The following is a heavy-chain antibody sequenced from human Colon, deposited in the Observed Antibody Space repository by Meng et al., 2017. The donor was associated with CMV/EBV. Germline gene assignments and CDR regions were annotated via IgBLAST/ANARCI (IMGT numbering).Heavy chain of an antibody. CDR3: ARDLGYCSSTSCDAWGDAFDI. V-gene: IGHV4-39*07. Sequence: SETLSLTCTVSGDSIDSFGNSIYYWAWVRQPPGKGLEWLGTIFFRGTTYYNPSLKSRVTISVDTSKNQFSLKLSSVTAADTAVYYCARDLGYCSSTSCDAWGDAFDIWGQGTMVTVSS. CDR1: GDSIDSFGNSIYY. J-gene: IGHJ3*02. D-gene: IGHD2-2*01. CDR2: IFFRGTT.